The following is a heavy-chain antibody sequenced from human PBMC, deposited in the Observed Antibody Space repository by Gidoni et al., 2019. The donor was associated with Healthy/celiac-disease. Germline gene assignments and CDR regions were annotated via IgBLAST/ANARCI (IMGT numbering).Heavy chain of an antibody. V-gene: IGHV1-18*01. J-gene: IGHJ6*04. Sequence: QVQLVQSAAEVKKPGASVKVSCKASGYTFTSYGISWVRQAHGQGLEWMGWISAYNGNTNYAQKLQGRVTMTTDTSTSTAYMELRSLRSDDTAVYYCARAVGTIFGVVSDYYYYGMDVWGKGTTVTVSS. CDR2: ISAYNGNT. D-gene: IGHD3-3*01. CDR1: GYTFTSYG. CDR3: ARAVGTIFGVVSDYYYYGMDV.